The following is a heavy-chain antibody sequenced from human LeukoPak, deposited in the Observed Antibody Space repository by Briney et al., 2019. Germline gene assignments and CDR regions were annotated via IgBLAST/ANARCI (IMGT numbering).Heavy chain of an antibody. V-gene: IGHV4-4*02. CDR1: GCTINCINW. J-gene: IGHJ4*02. D-gene: IGHD1-26*01. CDR2: VHLNGAT. CDR3: NRESGAFSPFGF. Sequence: TPSVTLSLTVCGSGCTINCINWLSWVRQPPGKGLEWIGEVHLNGATNYNPSTESRVSMSIDKSKNQLPLQVRPVIAADTAPYHCNRESGAFSPFGFWGQGTLVTVSS.